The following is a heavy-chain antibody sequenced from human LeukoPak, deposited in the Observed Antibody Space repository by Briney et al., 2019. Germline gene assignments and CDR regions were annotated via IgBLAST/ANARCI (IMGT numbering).Heavy chain of an antibody. CDR2: ISGSGGGT. CDR1: GFTFSSYA. J-gene: IGHJ4*02. Sequence: GGSLRLSCAASGFTFSSYAMSWVRQAPGKGLEWASGISGSGGGTHYADSVKGRFTISRDNSKNTLDLQMNSLRAEGTAVSYFAKGWTDYFDCGAQGPLVPVSS. CDR3: AKGWTDYFDC. V-gene: IGHV3-23*01. D-gene: IGHD3/OR15-3a*01.